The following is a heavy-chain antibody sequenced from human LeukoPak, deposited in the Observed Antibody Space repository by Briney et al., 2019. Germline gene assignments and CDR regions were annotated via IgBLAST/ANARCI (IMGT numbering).Heavy chain of an antibody. CDR2: ISYDGGTK. V-gene: IGHV3-30*18. CDR1: GFTFSSYG. Sequence: PGNSLRLSCAASGFTFSSYGMRWVRQAPDKGLEWVAVISYDGGTKYYAGSVKGRFTISRDNSKNTLYLQMNSLRAEDTAVYYWAKNYGCCGGFRYSRGDTDGFGIWGQGTTVTVSS. J-gene: IGHJ3*02. D-gene: IGHD2-15*01. CDR3: AKNYGCCGGFRYSRGDTDGFGI.